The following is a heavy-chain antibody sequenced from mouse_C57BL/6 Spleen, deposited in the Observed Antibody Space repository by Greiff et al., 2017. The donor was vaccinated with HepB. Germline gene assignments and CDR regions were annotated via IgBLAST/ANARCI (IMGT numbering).Heavy chain of an antibody. CDR3: ARRGLQGAMDY. J-gene: IGHJ4*01. CDR1: GYTFTSYW. CDR2: IDPSDSYT. D-gene: IGHD2-2*01. Sequence: QVQLKQPGAELVKPGASVKLSCKASGYTFTSYWMQWVKQRPGQGLEWIGEIDPSDSYTNYNQKFKGKATLTVDTSSSTAYMQLSSLTSEDSAVYYCARRGLQGAMDYWGQGTSVTVSS. V-gene: IGHV1-50*01.